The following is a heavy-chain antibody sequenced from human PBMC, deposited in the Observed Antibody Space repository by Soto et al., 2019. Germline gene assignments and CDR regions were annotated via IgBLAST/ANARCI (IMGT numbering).Heavy chain of an antibody. CDR1: GGTFSIYA. J-gene: IGHJ4*02. CDR3: ARWLDYGSGSYRLDY. CDR2: IIPIFGTA. Sequence: GASVKVSCKASGGTFSIYAISCVLQAPLQGLEWMGGIIPIFGTANYAQKFQGRVTITADESTSTAYMELSSLRSEDTAVYYCARWLDYGSGSYRLDYWGQGTLVTVSS. V-gene: IGHV1-69*13. D-gene: IGHD3-10*01.